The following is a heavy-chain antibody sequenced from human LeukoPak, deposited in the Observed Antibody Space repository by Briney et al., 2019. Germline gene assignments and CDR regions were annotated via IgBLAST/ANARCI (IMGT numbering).Heavy chain of an antibody. D-gene: IGHD2-2*01. V-gene: IGHV4-59*01. CDR3: ARVRAYCSSTSCYFLQLYHFDY. J-gene: IGHJ4*02. CDR1: GGSISSYY. CDR2: IYYSGST. Sequence: SETLSLTCTVSGGSISSYYWSWIRQPPGKGLEWIGYIYYSGSTNYNPSLKSRVTISVDTSKNQFSLKLSSVTAADTAVYYCARVRAYCSSTSCYFLQLYHFDYWGQGTLVTVSS.